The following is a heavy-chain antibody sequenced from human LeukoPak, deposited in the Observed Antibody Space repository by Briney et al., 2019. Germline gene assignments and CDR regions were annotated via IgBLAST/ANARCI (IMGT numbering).Heavy chain of an antibody. D-gene: IGHD4-17*01. Sequence: ASVKVSCKASGYTFTGYYMHWVRQAPGQGLEWMGWINPNSGGTNYAQKFQGRVTMTRGTSISTAYMELSRLRSDDTAVYYCARLLTTVTTTNWFDPWGQGTLVTVSS. CDR2: INPNSGGT. CDR1: GYTFTGYY. CDR3: ARLLTTVTTTNWFDP. V-gene: IGHV1-2*02. J-gene: IGHJ5*02.